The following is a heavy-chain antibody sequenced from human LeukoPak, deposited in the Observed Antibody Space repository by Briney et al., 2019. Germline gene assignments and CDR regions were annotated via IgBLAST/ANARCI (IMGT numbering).Heavy chain of an antibody. Sequence: ASEKVSCKASVYTFTGHYIHWVRQAPGQRLEWMGWIKPNSGGTNYAQKFQGRVTMTRDTSISTAYLELSSLRSDDTAVYYCTRHEGIAAAGAAYWGQGTLVTVSS. CDR2: IKPNSGGT. V-gene: IGHV1-2*02. CDR1: VYTFTGHY. D-gene: IGHD6-13*01. CDR3: TRHEGIAAAGAAY. J-gene: IGHJ4*02.